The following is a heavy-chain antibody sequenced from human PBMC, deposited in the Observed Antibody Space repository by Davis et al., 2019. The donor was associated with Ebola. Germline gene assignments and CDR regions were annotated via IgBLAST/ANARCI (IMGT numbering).Heavy chain of an antibody. D-gene: IGHD6-6*01. Sequence: GESLKISCKGSGYSFTSYWIGWVRQMPGKGLEWMGIIYPGDSDTRYSPSFQGQVTISADKSISTAYLKWSSLKASDSAVYYRARRTVRERYRTSSRLNQYYTMDVWGQGTTVTVSS. J-gene: IGHJ6*02. CDR1: GYSFTSYW. V-gene: IGHV5-51*01. CDR2: IYPGDSDT. CDR3: ARRTVRERYRTSSRLNQYYTMDV.